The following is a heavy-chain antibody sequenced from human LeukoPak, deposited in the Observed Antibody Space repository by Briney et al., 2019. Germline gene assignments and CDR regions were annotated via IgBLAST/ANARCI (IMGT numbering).Heavy chain of an antibody. J-gene: IGHJ4*02. CDR3: ARDSLEGATSGFDY. V-gene: IGHV3-30*03. D-gene: IGHD1-26*01. CDR2: ISYDGSNK. Sequence: GGSLRLSCAASGFTFSSYGMHWVRQAPGKGLEWVAVISYDGSNKYYADSVKGRFTISRDNAKNSLYLQMNSLRAEDTAVYYCARDSLEGATSGFDYWGQGTLVTVSS. CDR1: GFTFSSYG.